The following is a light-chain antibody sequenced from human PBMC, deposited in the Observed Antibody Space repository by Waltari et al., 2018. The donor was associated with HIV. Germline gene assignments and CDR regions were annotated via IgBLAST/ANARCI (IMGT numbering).Light chain of an antibody. CDR2: WAS. CDR1: QSVLYNSNNKNY. V-gene: IGKV4-1*01. CDR3: QQYYSVPLT. Sequence: DIVMTQSPDSLAVSLGERATIDCKSSQSVLYNSNNKNYLAWYQHKPGQSPNLLIYWASTRESGVPDRFSGSGSGTDFTLTISSLQAEDVAVYYCQQYYSVPLTFGEGTKVEIK. J-gene: IGKJ4*01.